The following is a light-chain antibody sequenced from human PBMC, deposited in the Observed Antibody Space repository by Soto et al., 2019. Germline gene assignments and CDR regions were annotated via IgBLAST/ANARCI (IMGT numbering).Light chain of an antibody. CDR2: SNN. V-gene: IGLV1-44*01. J-gene: IGLJ2*01. CDR3: AAWDDSRNGRVV. CDR1: SSNIGSNT. Sequence: QSVLTQAPSASGTPGQRVPISCSGSSSNIGSNTVNWYQQLPGTAPKLLIYSNNQRPSGVPDQFSGSKSGTSAYLAISGPQSEDEAEYYCAAWDDSRNGRVVFGGGTKLTVL.